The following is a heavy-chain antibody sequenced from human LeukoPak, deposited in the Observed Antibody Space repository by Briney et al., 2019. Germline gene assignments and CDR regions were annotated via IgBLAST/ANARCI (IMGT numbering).Heavy chain of an antibody. J-gene: IGHJ3*02. CDR2: IYCSGST. D-gene: IGHD2-2*01. CDR3: ARAPVFHSFDI. V-gene: IGHV4-59*01. Sequence: PSETLSLTCTVSGGSISGYYWSWIRQPPGKGLEWIGYIYCSGSTNYNPSLKSRVTISVDTSKNQFSLELSSVTAADTAVYYCARAPVFHSFDIWGQGTMVTVSS. CDR1: GGSISGYY.